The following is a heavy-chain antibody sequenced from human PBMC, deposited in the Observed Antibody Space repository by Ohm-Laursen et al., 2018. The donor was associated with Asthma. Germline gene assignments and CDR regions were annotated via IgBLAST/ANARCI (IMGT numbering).Heavy chain of an antibody. Sequence: SLRLSCAASGFTFSSYALNWVRQAPGKGLDWVSYINGDSKSIHYGDSVRGRLTISRDNAKNSLYLQMNNLRDEDTAVYYCARADSSNWDFDYWGPGTQVTVSS. CDR3: ARADSSNWDFDY. V-gene: IGHV3-48*02. CDR1: GFTFSSYA. J-gene: IGHJ4*02. D-gene: IGHD6-13*01. CDR2: INGDSKSI.